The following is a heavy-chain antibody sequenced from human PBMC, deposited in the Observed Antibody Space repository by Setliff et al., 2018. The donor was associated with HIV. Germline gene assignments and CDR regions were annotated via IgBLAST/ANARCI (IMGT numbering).Heavy chain of an antibody. CDR3: ARAGVVEGYYYYYYMDV. Sequence: PGGSLRLSCAASGFAFDNYCMTWVRQAPGKGLEWVSYISRSGNTIYYADSVRGRFTISRDDAEKSVYLQMNSLRAEDTAVYYCARAGVVEGYYYYYYMDVWGKGTTVTVSS. J-gene: IGHJ6*03. CDR2: ISRSGNTI. CDR1: GFAFDNYC. V-gene: IGHV3-48*01. D-gene: IGHD2-15*01.